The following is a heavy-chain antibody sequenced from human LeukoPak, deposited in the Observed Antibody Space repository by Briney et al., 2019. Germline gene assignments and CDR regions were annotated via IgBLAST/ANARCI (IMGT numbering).Heavy chain of an antibody. CDR2: ISGSGGST. V-gene: IGHV3-23*01. CDR1: GFTFSSYA. Sequence: RPGGSLRLSCAASGFTFSSYAMSWVRQAPGKGLEWVSAISGSGGSTYYADSVKGRFTISRDNSKNTLYLQMNSPRAEDTAVYYCAKDLTPETVTTVWGQGTLVTVSS. J-gene: IGHJ4*02. CDR3: AKDLTPETVTTV. D-gene: IGHD4-4*01.